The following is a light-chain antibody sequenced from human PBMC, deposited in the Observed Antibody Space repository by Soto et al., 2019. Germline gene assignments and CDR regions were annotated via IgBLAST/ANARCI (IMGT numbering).Light chain of an antibody. CDR3: QQYHNLPIT. CDR2: DAS. CDR1: RYIGNY. Sequence: DIQMTQSPSSLSVSVGDRVTITCQASRYIGNYLNWYQQKPGKAPKLLINDASNLETGVPSRFSGSGSGTHFTVTISSLQPEDIATYYCQQYHNLPITFGQGRRLESK. V-gene: IGKV1-33*01. J-gene: IGKJ5*01.